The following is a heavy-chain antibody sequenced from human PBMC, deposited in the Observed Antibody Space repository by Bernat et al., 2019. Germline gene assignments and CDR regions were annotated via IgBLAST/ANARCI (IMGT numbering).Heavy chain of an antibody. J-gene: IGHJ2*01. CDR2: ISSSSYI. CDR3: AGRGVDWYFDL. V-gene: IGHV3-21*01. CDR1: GFTFSSYS. Sequence: EVQLVESGGGLVKPGGSLRLSCAASGFTFSSYSMNWVRQATGKGLEWVSSISSSSYIYYADSVKGRFTISRDNAKNSLYLQMNSVRAEDTAVYYCAGRGVDWYFDLWGRGTLVTVSS. D-gene: IGHD6-25*01.